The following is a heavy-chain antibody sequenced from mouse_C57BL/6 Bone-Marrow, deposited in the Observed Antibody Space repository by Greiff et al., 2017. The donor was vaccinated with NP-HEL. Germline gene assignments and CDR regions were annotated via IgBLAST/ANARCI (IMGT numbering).Heavy chain of an antibody. CDR1: GFTFSSYA. J-gene: IGHJ2*01. Sequence: EVQVVESGGGLVKPGGSLKLSCAASGFTFSSYAMSWVRQTPEKRLEWVATISDGGSYTYYPDNVKGRFTISRDNAKNNLYLQMSHLKSEDTAMYYCARGTASGDYWGQGTTLTVSS. CDR2: ISDGGSYT. V-gene: IGHV5-4*01. D-gene: IGHD1-2*01. CDR3: ARGTASGDY.